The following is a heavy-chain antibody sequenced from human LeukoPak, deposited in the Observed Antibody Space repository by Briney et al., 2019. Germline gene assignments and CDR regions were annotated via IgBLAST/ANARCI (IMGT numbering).Heavy chain of an antibody. CDR2: ISSSGSTI. J-gene: IGHJ4*02. V-gene: IGHV3-11*04. Sequence: GGSLRLSCAASGFTFSDYYMSWIRQAPGKGLEWVSYISSSGSTIYYADSVKGRFTISRDNAKNSLYLQMNSLRAEDTAVYYCARDAFGYYDSSGWFDYWGQGTLVTVSS. CDR3: ARDAFGYYDSSGWFDY. D-gene: IGHD3-22*01. CDR1: GFTFSDYY.